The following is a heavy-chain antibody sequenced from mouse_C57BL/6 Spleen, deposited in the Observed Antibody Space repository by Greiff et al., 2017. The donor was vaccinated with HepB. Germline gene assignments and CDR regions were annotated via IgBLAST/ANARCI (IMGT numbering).Heavy chain of an antibody. V-gene: IGHV1-59*01. CDR2: IDPSDSYT. CDR1: GYTFTSYW. Sequence: QVQLQQPGAELVRPGTSVKLSCKASGYTFTSYWMYWVKQRPGQGLEWIGVIDPSDSYTNYNQKFKGKATLTVDTSSSTAYMQLSSLTSEDSAVYYCARSDYYGSSPYWYFDVWGTGTTVTVSS. J-gene: IGHJ1*03. D-gene: IGHD1-1*01. CDR3: ARSDYYGSSPYWYFDV.